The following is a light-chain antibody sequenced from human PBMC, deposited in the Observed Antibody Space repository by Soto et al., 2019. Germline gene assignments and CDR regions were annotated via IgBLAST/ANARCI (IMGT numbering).Light chain of an antibody. J-gene: IGKJ3*01. Sequence: DLQMTQSPSSLSASVGDRVTITCQASQDISNYLNWYQQKPGKAPKLLIYDASNLETGVPSRFSGSGSGTDFTFTISSLQAEDIAPYYCQQYDNLPFTFGPGTKVDIK. CDR1: QDISNY. CDR3: QQYDNLPFT. CDR2: DAS. V-gene: IGKV1-33*01.